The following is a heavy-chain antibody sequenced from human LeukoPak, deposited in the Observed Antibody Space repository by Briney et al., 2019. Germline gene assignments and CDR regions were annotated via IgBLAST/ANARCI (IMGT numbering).Heavy chain of an antibody. CDR1: GFTFSSYS. Sequence: GGSLRLSCAASGFTFSSYSMNWVRQAPGKGLEWVSSISSSSSYIYYADSVKGRFTISRDNAKNSLYLQMNSLRAEDTAVYYCARASIVREIPTGYWGQGTLVTVSS. V-gene: IGHV3-21*01. CDR2: ISSSSSYI. D-gene: IGHD3-10*01. J-gene: IGHJ4*02. CDR3: ARASIVREIPTGY.